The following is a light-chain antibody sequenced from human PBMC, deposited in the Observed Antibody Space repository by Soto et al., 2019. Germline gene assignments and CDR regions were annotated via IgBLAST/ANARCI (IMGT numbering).Light chain of an antibody. CDR2: EVS. CDR3: ASFASSNAWM. Sequence: QSALTQPASVSGSPGQSITISCTGSSSDVGGYNYVSWYQQYPGEAPKLMIYEVSNRPSGVSYRFSGSKSGNTASLTISGLQAEDEADYYCASFASSNAWMFGGGTKLTVL. CDR1: SSDVGGYNY. J-gene: IGLJ3*02. V-gene: IGLV2-14*01.